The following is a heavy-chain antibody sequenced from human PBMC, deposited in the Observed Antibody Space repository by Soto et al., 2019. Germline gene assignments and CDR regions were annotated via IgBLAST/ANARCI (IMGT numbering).Heavy chain of an antibody. CDR3: ARGEYYGSGNYFDY. CDR1: GHSISSGYY. Sequence: SETLSLTCAVSGHSISSGYYWGWIRQPPGKGLEWIGSFYHSGSTYYNPSLKSQVTISVDTSKNQFSLKLSSVTAADTAVYYCARGEYYGSGNYFDYWGQGTLVTVSS. J-gene: IGHJ4*02. D-gene: IGHD3-10*01. V-gene: IGHV4-38-2*01. CDR2: FYHSGST.